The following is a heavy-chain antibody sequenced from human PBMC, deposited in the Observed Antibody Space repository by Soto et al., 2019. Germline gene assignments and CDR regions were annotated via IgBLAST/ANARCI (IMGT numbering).Heavy chain of an antibody. J-gene: IGHJ1*01. Sequence: GGSLRLSCAASGFTFDDYAMHWVRQAPGKGLEWVSGISWNSGSIGYADSVKGRFTISRDNAKNSLYLQMNSLRAEDTALYYCAMWASDEFWSGYYEYVYWGQGTLVTVSS. D-gene: IGHD3-3*01. CDR1: GFTFDDYA. CDR2: ISWNSGSI. V-gene: IGHV3-9*01. CDR3: AMWASDEFWSGYYEYVY.